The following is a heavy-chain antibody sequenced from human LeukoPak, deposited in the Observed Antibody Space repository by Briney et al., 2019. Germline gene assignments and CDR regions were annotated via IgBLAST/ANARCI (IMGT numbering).Heavy chain of an antibody. CDR2: IVPILGIA. CDR1: GGTFSSYT. V-gene: IGHV1-69*02. D-gene: IGHD6-6*01. J-gene: IGHJ6*02. CDR3: ARAGSSSSDYYYGMDV. Sequence: GASVKVSCKASGGTFSSYTISWVRQAPGQGLEWMGRIVPILGIANYAQKFQGRVTITAHKSTSTAYMELSSLRSEDTAVYYCARAGSSSSDYYYGMDVWGQGTTVTVSS.